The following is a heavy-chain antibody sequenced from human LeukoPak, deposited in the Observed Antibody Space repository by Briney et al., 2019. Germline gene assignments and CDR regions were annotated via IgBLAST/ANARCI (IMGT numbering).Heavy chain of an antibody. D-gene: IGHD3-3*01. CDR3: ARDFYDFWSFYGMDV. J-gene: IGHJ6*02. CDR2: IWYDGSNK. Sequence: PGGSLRLSCAASGFTFSSYGMHWVRQAPGKGLEWVAVIWYDGSNKYYADSVKGRFTISRDNSKNTLYLQKNSLRAEDTAVYYCARDFYDFWSFYGMDVWGQGTTVTVSS. V-gene: IGHV3-33*01. CDR1: GFTFSSYG.